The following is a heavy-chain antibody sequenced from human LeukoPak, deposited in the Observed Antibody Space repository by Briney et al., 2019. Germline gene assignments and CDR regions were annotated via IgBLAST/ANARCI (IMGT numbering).Heavy chain of an antibody. CDR3: AKDQRGVVTGAFDI. CDR1: GFTCSSYG. D-gene: IGHD2-21*02. J-gene: IGHJ3*02. Sequence: PGGSLRLSCAAPGFTCSSYGMHWVRQAPGKGLAWVAVISYDGSNKYYADSVKGRFTISRDNSKNALYLQMNSLRAEDTAVYYCAKDQRGVVTGAFDIWGQGTMVTVSS. CDR2: ISYDGSNK. V-gene: IGHV3-30*18.